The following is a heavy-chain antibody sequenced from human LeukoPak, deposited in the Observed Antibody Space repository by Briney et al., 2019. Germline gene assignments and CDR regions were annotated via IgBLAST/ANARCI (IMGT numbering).Heavy chain of an antibody. J-gene: IGHJ5*02. V-gene: IGHV3-9*01. CDR1: GFTFDYSA. D-gene: IGHD6-6*01. CDR2: IGFSTNNV. Sequence: GGSLRLSCVASGFTFDYSAFHWVRQAPGKGLEWVSGIGFSTNNVDYADSVRGRFTISRDNTKNSLDLQMDSLRAEDTAVYYCARDPRSVAAPSDGNWFDPWGQGTLVTVSS. CDR3: ARDPRSVAAPSDGNWFDP.